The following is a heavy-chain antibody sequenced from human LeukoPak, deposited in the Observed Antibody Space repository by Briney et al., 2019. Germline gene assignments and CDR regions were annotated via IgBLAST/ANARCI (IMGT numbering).Heavy chain of an antibody. V-gene: IGHV1-2*02. Sequence: ASVKASCKASGYTFIDDYMHWVREAPGQGLEWIGWISPNSGGTKSVQKFQGRVTMTRDTSITTVYMELSGLSFDDTAVYYCARGGWRYSVDYWGQGTLVIVSS. D-gene: IGHD3-22*01. CDR1: GYTFIDDY. CDR3: ARGGWRYSVDY. J-gene: IGHJ4*02. CDR2: ISPNSGGT.